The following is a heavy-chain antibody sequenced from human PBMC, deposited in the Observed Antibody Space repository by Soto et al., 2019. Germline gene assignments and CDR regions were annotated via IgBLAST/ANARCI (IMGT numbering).Heavy chain of an antibody. Sequence: SVKVSCKASGGTFSSYAISWVRQAPGQGLEWMGGIIPIFGTANYAQRFQGRVTITADESTSTAYMELSSLRSEDTAVYYCAREVKWLRLVTYYYYGMDVWGQGNTVTVSS. CDR1: GGTFSSYA. D-gene: IGHD5-12*01. CDR3: AREVKWLRLVTYYYYGMDV. V-gene: IGHV1-69*13. J-gene: IGHJ6*02. CDR2: IIPIFGTA.